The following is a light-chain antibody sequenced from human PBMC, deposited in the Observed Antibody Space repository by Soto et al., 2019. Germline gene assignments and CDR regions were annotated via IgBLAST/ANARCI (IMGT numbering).Light chain of an antibody. Sequence: IVLTQSPGTLSLSPGERATLSCRASQSVSSSYLAWYQQKPGQAPRLLIYGASSRATGIPDRFSGSGSGTDFTLTISRLEPEDFAVYYCQQYGSSPLTFGQGTRLRL. CDR2: GAS. J-gene: IGKJ5*01. CDR3: QQYGSSPLT. CDR1: QSVSSSY. V-gene: IGKV3-20*01.